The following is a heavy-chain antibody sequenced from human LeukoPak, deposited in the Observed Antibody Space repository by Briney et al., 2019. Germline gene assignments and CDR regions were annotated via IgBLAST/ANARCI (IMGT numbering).Heavy chain of an antibody. CDR1: GGSISSGGYY. D-gene: IGHD5-18*01. CDR3: ARSYSYGYYYYYGMDV. CDR2: IYYSGST. Sequence: SETLSLTCTVSGGSISSGGYYGSWIRQHPGKGLEWIGYIYYSGSTYYNPSLKSRVTISVDTSKNQFSLKLSSVTAADTAVYYCARSYSYGYYYYYGMDVWGKGTTVTVSS. V-gene: IGHV4-31*03. J-gene: IGHJ6*04.